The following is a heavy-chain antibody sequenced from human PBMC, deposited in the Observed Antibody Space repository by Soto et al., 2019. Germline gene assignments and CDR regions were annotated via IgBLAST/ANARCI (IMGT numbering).Heavy chain of an antibody. J-gene: IGHJ6*02. CDR2: IWFDGSTK. CDR1: GVTFGHYG. V-gene: IGHV3-33*01. Sequence: WAASGVTFGHYGVHRVRKNPGKGLEWVAVIWFDGSTKYYRDTVKGRFTIARDNSKNTLSLQMNSLRAEDTAVYFCSRANYGSESDYHSGLDVCAQGTTVTVSS. D-gene: IGHD3-10*01. CDR3: SRANYGSESDYHSGLDV.